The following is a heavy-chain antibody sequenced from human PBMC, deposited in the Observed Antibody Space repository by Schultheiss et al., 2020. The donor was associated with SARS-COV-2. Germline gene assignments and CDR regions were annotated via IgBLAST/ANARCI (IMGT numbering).Heavy chain of an antibody. J-gene: IGHJ6*02. V-gene: IGHV4-34*01. D-gene: IGHD1-26*01. Sequence: ETLSLTCAVYGGSFSGYYWSWIRQPPGKGLEWIGEINHSGSTNYNPSLKSRVTISVDTSKNQFSLKLSSVTAADTAVYYCARGLGRGPRRIYGMDVWGQGTTVTVSS. CDR3: ARGLGRGPRRIYGMDV. CDR1: GGSFSGYY. CDR2: INHSGST.